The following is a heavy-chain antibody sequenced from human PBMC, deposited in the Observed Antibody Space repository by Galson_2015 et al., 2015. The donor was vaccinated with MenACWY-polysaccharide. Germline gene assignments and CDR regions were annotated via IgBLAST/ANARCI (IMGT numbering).Heavy chain of an antibody. CDR1: GFTFSSYA. D-gene: IGHD4-17*01. CDR2: ISGSGTST. J-gene: IGHJ4*02. CDR3: AKGWTTMTT. Sequence: SLRLSCAASGFTFSSYAMSWVRQAPGKGLDWVSSISGSGTSTHYADSVKGRFTISRDNSKNTLYLQINSLRGEDTAVFYCAKGWTTMTTGGQGTLVTVSS. V-gene: IGHV3-23*01.